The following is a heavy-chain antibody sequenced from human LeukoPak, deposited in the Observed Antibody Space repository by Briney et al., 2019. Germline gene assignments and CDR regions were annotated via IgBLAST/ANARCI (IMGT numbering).Heavy chain of an antibody. Sequence: PGGSLRLSCAASGFTFSSYEMNWGRQAPGKGLEWVSYISSSGGTIYYADSVKGRFTISRDNAKTSLYLQMNSLRAEDTAVYYCAELGITMIGGVWGKGTTVTISS. J-gene: IGHJ6*04. CDR2: ISSSGGTI. V-gene: IGHV3-48*03. CDR1: GFTFSSYE. D-gene: IGHD3-10*02. CDR3: AELGITMIGGV.